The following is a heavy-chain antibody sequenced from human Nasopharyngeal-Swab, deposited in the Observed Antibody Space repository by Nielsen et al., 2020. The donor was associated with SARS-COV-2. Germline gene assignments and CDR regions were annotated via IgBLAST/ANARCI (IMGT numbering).Heavy chain of an antibody. CDR1: GGSFSGYY. CDR2: INHSGST. CDR3: ARYCSSTSCSLGMDV. J-gene: IGHJ6*02. D-gene: IGHD2-2*01. Sequence: SETLSLTCAVYGGSFSGYYWSWIRQPPGKGLEWIGEINHSGSTNYNPSLKSRVTISVDTSKNQFSLKLSFVTAADTAVYYCARYCSSTSCSLGMDVWGQGTTVTVSS. V-gene: IGHV4-34*01.